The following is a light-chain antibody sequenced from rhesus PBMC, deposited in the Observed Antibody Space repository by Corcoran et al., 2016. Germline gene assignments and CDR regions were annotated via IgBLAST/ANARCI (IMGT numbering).Light chain of an antibody. CDR1: QVISSW. CDR3: QQHNNYPYS. V-gene: IGKV1-33*02. CDR2: AAA. Sequence: DIQMTQSPSSLSASVGDRVTITCQASQVISSWLAWYQQKPGKAPKLLTYAAASLQSGVPSRFSGSGSGTDFTLPISSLQPEDFATYYCQQHNNYPYSVDQGSKVEIK. J-gene: IGKJ2*01.